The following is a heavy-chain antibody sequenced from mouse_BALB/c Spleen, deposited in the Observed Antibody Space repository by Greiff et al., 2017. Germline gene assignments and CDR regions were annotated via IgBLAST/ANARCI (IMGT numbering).Heavy chain of an antibody. CDR2: IDPENGDT. Sequence: EVQLQQSGAELVRSGASVKLSCTASGFNIKDYYMHWVKQRPEQGLEWIGWIDPENGDTEYAPKFQGKATMTADTSSNTAYLQLSSLTSEDTAVYYCNAAGAYYRYDRAMDYWGQGTSVTVSS. V-gene: IGHV14-4*02. D-gene: IGHD2-14*01. J-gene: IGHJ4*01. CDR3: NAAGAYYRYDRAMDY. CDR1: GFNIKDYY.